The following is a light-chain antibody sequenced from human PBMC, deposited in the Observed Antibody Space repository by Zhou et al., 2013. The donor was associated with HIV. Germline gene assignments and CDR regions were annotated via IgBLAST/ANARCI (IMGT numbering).Light chain of an antibody. CDR2: KAS. V-gene: IGKV1-5*03. CDR1: QYISNL. J-gene: IGKJ1*01. CDR3: QHYNGYSAWA. Sequence: DIQMTQSPSTLSASVGDRVTITCRASQYISNLLAWYQQKPGKAPKLLIYKASSLESGVPSRFSGSGSGTEFTLTISSLQPDDFATYYCQHYNGYSAWAFGQGTKVEIK.